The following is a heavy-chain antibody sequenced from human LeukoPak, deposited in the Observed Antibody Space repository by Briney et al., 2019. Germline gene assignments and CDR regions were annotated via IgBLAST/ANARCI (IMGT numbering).Heavy chain of an antibody. J-gene: IGHJ4*02. CDR2: IYSGGST. V-gene: IGHV3-53*01. Sequence: GGSLRLSCAASGFTVSSNYMSWVRQAPGKGLEWVSVIYSGGSTYYADSVKGRFTISRDNPKNTLYLQMNSLRAEDTAVYYCTGHHQAYSRTYWGQGTLVTVSS. CDR1: GFTVSSNY. D-gene: IGHD6-13*01. CDR3: TGHHQAYSRTY.